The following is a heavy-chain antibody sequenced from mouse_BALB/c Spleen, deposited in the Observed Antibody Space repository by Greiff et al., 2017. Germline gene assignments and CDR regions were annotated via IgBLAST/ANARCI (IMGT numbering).Heavy chain of an antibody. V-gene: IGHV1-7*01. CDR2: INPSTGYT. D-gene: IGHD2-10*02. CDR1: GYTFTSYW. Sequence: QVQLQQSGAELAKPGASVKMSCKASGYTFTSYWMPWVKQRPGQGLEWIGYINPSTGYTEYNQKFKDKATLTADKSSSTAYMQLSSLTSEDSAVDDYARSRYGNTYYFDYWGQGTTLTVSA. J-gene: IGHJ2*01. CDR3: ARSRYGNTYYFDY.